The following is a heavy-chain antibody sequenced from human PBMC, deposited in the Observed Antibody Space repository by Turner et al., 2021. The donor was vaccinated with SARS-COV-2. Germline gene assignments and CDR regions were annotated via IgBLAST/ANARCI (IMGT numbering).Heavy chain of an antibody. CDR3: ARVSHYDILTGYYLHYYYAMDV. CDR2: IGTAGDT. D-gene: IGHD3-9*01. Sequence: EVQLVESGGGLVQPGGSLRLSCAASGFTFSSYDMHWVRQATGRGLEWVSTIGTAGDTYYPGSVKGRFTISRENAKNSLYLQMNSLRAGDTAVYYCARVSHYDILTGYYLHYYYAMDVWGQGTTVTVS. CDR1: GFTFSSYD. V-gene: IGHV3-13*01. J-gene: IGHJ6*02.